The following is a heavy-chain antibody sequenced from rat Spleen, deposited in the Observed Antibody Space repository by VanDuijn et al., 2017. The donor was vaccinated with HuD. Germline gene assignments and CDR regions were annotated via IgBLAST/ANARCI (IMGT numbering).Heavy chain of an antibody. CDR1: GFTFSNFA. Sequence: EVQLVESGGGLVQPGRSMKLSCAASGFTFSNFAMAWVRQAPTKGLEWVASITYDGGNTYYRDSVKGRFTISRDNAKSSLYLQMDSPRPEDTSTYYCARGNYSADYFDYWGQGVMVTVSS. J-gene: IGHJ2*01. CDR3: ARGNYSADYFDY. V-gene: IGHV5-25*01. D-gene: IGHD1-1*01. CDR2: ITYDGGNT.